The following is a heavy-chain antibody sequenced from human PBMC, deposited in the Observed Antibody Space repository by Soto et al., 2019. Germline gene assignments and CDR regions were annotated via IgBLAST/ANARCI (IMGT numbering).Heavy chain of an antibody. J-gene: IGHJ4*02. Sequence: QVQLVQSGAEVKKPGASVKVSCKASGYTFTSYGIRWVRQAPGQGLEWMGWISAYNGNTNYAQKLQGRVTMTTDTTTSRAYRELRSLRSDDTAVYYCARVPGYDYVWGSLRPFVYWGQGTLVTVSS. CDR2: ISAYNGNT. CDR1: GYTFTSYG. D-gene: IGHD3-16*01. V-gene: IGHV1-18*04. CDR3: ARVPGYDYVWGSLRPFVY.